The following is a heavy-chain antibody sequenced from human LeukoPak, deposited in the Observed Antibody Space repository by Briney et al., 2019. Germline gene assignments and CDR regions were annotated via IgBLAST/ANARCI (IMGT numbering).Heavy chain of an antibody. CDR2: LYSGGTT. V-gene: IGHV3-53*01. CDR1: GFTVSSNY. D-gene: IGHD6-19*01. J-gene: IGHJ4*02. CDR3: ARAATVVTQWDF. Sequence: GGSLRLSCAASGFTVSSNYMSWVRQAPGKGLEWVSALYSGGTTYYADSVKGRFTISGDNSKNTVYLQMHSLRPDDTAVYYCARAATVVTQWDFWGQGTLVTVSS.